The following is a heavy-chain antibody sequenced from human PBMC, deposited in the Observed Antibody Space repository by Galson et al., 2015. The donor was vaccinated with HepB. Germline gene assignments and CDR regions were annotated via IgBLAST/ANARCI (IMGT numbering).Heavy chain of an antibody. V-gene: IGHV3-23*01. CDR1: GFSFRSSA. J-gene: IGHJ1*01. CDR3: ASGGKFCTGGSCQH. Sequence: SLRLSCAASGFSFRSSAMTWVRQTPGMGLEWVSAISGDSNYIYYGDSVKGRFTISRDNSKNTLYLQMNSLRVEDTAAYYCASGGKFCTGGSCQHWGQGTLVTVSP. CDR2: ISGDSNYI. D-gene: IGHD2-8*02.